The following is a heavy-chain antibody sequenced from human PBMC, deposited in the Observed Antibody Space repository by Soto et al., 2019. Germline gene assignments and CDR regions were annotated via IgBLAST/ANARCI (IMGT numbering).Heavy chain of an antibody. J-gene: IGHJ5*02. V-gene: IGHV4-34*01. Sequence: NPSETLSLTCAVYGGSFSGYYWSWIRQPPGKGLEWIGEINHSGSTNYNPSLKSRVTISVDTSKNQFSLKLSSVTAADTAVYYCARGLAVGYNWFDPWGQGTLVTVS. D-gene: IGHD3-16*01. CDR1: GGSFSGYY. CDR2: INHSGST. CDR3: ARGLAVGYNWFDP.